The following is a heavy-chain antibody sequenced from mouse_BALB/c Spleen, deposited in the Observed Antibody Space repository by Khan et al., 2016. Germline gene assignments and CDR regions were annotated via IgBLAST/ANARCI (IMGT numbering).Heavy chain of an antibody. Sequence: QVQLQQPGAELVKPGASVKLSCKASGYTFTSYWMHWVKQRPGQGLEWIGEIDPSASYPNYNHKFKGQATLTVDHSSSTAYMQLSSLPSEDSAVSYCARAGYYRDAWFAYWGQGTLVTVSA. J-gene: IGHJ3*01. CDR1: GYTFTSYW. D-gene: IGHD2-14*01. CDR3: ARAGYYRDAWFAY. CDR2: IDPSASYP. V-gene: IGHV1-69*02.